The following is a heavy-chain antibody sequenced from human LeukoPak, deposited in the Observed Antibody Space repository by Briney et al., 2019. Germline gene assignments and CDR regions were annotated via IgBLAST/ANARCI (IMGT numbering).Heavy chain of an antibody. J-gene: IGHJ6*02. CDR1: GFTFSSYW. CDR2: ISSSDTTT. CDR3: AREAKSYYGMDV. D-gene: IGHD1-26*01. V-gene: IGHV3-48*02. Sequence: GGSLRLSCAASGFTFSSYWINWVRQAPEKGLEWVSYISSSDTTTNYADSVKGRFTISRDNAKNSLYLQMNSLRDEDTAVYYCAREAKSYYGMDVWGQGTTVTVSS.